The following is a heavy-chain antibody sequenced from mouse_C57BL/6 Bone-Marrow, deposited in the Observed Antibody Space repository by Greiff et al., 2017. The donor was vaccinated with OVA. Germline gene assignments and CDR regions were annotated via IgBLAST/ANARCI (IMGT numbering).Heavy chain of an antibody. J-gene: IGHJ2*01. D-gene: IGHD2-3*01. Sequence: QVQLQQPGAELVRPGPSVKLSCKASGYTFTCYWMHWVKQRPGQGLEWIGVIDTSDSYTNYNQKFKGKATLTVDTSSSTAYMQLSSLTSEDSAVYYCARDYDGYDYWGQGTTLTVSS. CDR2: IDTSDSYT. CDR1: GYTFTCYW. CDR3: ARDYDGYDY. V-gene: IGHV1-59*01.